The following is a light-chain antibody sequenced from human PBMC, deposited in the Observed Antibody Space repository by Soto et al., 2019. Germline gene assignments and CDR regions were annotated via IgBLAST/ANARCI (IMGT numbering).Light chain of an antibody. Sequence: QSVLTQPPSASGSPGQSVTISCTGTSSDVGGYNYVSWYQQHPGKAPRLMIYEVSKRPSGVPDRFSGSKSGSTASLTVSGLQAEDEADYYCFSYAGSNTYVFGTGTKLTVL. CDR1: SSDVGGYNY. V-gene: IGLV2-8*01. CDR2: EVS. CDR3: FSYAGSNTYV. J-gene: IGLJ1*01.